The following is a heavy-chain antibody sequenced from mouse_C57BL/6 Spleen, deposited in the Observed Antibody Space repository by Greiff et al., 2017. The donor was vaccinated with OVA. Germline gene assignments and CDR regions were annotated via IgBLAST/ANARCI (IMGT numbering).Heavy chain of an antibody. CDR3: ARGTTVDY. CDR2: IYPGSGNT. D-gene: IGHD1-1*01. Sequence: VQLQQSGAELVRPGASVKLSCKASGYTFTDYYINWVKQRPGQGLEWIARIYPGSGNTDYNEKFKGKATLTAEKSSSTAYMQLSSLTSEDSAVYFCARGTTVDYWGQGTTLTVSS. CDR1: GYTFTDYY. V-gene: IGHV1-76*01. J-gene: IGHJ2*01.